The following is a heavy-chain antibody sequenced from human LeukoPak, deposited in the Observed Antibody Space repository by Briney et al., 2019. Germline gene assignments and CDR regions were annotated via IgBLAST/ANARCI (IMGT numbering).Heavy chain of an antibody. V-gene: IGHV3-21*01. CDR3: ARVWQQLGSPFDY. CDR1: GFTFSSYS. J-gene: IGHJ4*02. CDR2: ISTSSSYI. D-gene: IGHD6-13*01. Sequence: GGSLRLSCAAYGFTFSSYSMNWVRQAPGKGLEWVSFISTSSSYIYYADSVKGRFTISRDNAKNSLYLEMNSLRAEDTAVYYCARVWQQLGSPFDYWGQGTLVTVSS.